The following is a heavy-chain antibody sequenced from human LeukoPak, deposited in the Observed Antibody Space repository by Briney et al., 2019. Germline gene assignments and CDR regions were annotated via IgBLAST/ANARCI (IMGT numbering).Heavy chain of an antibody. Sequence: GSLRLSCAASGFTFSSYGMSWIRQAPGKGLEWVSAMSGSGGNTYYADYVKGRVTISRDNSNNTLYLQMNSLRAEDTAVFFSSRRRHTRSPYYFDYWGQGTLVTVSS. CDR2: MSGSGGNT. V-gene: IGHV3-23*01. D-gene: IGHD2-21*01. CDR3: SRRRHTRSPYYFDY. CDR1: GFTFSSYG. J-gene: IGHJ4*02.